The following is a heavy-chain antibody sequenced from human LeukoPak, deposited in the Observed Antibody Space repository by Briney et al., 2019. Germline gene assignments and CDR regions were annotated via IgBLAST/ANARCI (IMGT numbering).Heavy chain of an antibody. D-gene: IGHD2-15*01. CDR2: IYTSGST. CDR1: GGSISGYY. J-gene: IGHJ5*02. Sequence: SETLSLTCTVSGGSISGYYWTWVRQAAGKGLEYIGRIYTSGSTNYNPSLKGRVTISVDTSKNQFSLKLTSVTAADTAVYYRAREGAANWFDPWGRGTLVTVSS. V-gene: IGHV4-4*07. CDR3: AREGAANWFDP.